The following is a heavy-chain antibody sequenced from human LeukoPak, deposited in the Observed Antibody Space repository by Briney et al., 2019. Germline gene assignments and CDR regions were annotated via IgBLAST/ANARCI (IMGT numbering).Heavy chain of an antibody. CDR3: ARENPEQLPGMLYYMDV. Sequence: GGSLRLSCAASGFTFSSYSMNWVRQAPGKGLEWVSSISSSSSYIYYADSVKGRFTISRDNAKNSLYLQMNSLRAEDTAVYYCARENPEQLPGMLYYMDVWGKGTTVTVSS. D-gene: IGHD2-2*01. V-gene: IGHV3-21*01. CDR2: ISSSSSYI. J-gene: IGHJ6*03. CDR1: GFTFSSYS.